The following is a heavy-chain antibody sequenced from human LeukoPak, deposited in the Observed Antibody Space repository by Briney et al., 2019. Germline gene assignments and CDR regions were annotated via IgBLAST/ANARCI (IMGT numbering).Heavy chain of an antibody. V-gene: IGHV4-31*03. CDR3: AREAVVPAAMGFDP. D-gene: IGHD2-2*01. CDR1: GGSISSGGYY. CDR2: IYYSGST. Sequence: SQTLSLTCTVSGGSISSGGYYWSWIRQHPGKGLEWIGYIYYSGSTYYNPSLKSRVTISVDTSKNQFSLKLSSVTAADTAVYYCAREAVVPAAMGFDPWGQGTLVTVSS. J-gene: IGHJ5*02.